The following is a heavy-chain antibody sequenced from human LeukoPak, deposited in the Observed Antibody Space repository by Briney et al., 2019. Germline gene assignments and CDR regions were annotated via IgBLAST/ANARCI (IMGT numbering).Heavy chain of an antibody. D-gene: IGHD4-23*01. Sequence: GGSLRLSCAASGFTFTGFFMSWLRQAPGKGLEWVANINRDGTETYYVGSVKGRFTISIDNAKNSVYLQMNSLRTEDTAIYYCARSRWPEDLWGQGTLVTVSS. V-gene: IGHV3-7*01. CDR2: INRDGTET. CDR3: ARSRWPEDL. J-gene: IGHJ5*02. CDR1: GFTFTGFF.